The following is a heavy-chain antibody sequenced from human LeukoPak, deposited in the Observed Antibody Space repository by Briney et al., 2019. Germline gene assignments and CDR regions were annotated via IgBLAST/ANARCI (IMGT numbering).Heavy chain of an antibody. CDR1: GFTFSSYW. CDR3: ARDPDCDSTSCYIGPYNWFDP. Sequence: GGSLRLSCAASGFTFSSYWMSWVRQAPGKGLVWVSRINTDGTNTGYADSVKGRFTISRDNAKNTLYLQMNSLRAEDTAVYYCARDPDCDSTSCYIGPYNWFDPWGQGTLVTVSS. V-gene: IGHV3-74*01. D-gene: IGHD2-2*02. CDR2: INTDGTNT. J-gene: IGHJ5*02.